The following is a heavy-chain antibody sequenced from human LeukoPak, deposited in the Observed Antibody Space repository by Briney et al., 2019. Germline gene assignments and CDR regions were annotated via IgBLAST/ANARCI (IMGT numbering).Heavy chain of an antibody. J-gene: IGHJ4*02. Sequence: GGSLRLSCAASGFTVSSIHMVWVRRAPGKGLEWVSSFGTRSTSIYHAGSVKGRFAISRDNAKNSLYLQMNSLRAEDTALYYCAREVSEGFDFWGQGTLVTVSS. D-gene: IGHD3-22*01. V-gene: IGHV3-21*01. CDR1: GFTVSSIH. CDR2: FGTRSTSI. CDR3: AREVSEGFDF.